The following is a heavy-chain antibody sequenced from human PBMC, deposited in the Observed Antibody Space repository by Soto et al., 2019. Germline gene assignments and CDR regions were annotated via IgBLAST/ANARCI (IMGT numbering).Heavy chain of an antibody. CDR3: ARRYCSSTSCYQGYAFDI. Sequence: QVQLQESGPGLVKPSQTLSLTCTVSGGSISSGGYYWSWIRQHPGKGLEWIGYIYYSGSTYYNPSLKSRVTISVDTSKNQFSLKLSSVTAADRAVYYCARRYCSSTSCYQGYAFDILGEGTMVTVSS. CDR2: IYYSGST. D-gene: IGHD2-2*01. J-gene: IGHJ3*02. CDR1: GGSISSGGYY. V-gene: IGHV4-31*03.